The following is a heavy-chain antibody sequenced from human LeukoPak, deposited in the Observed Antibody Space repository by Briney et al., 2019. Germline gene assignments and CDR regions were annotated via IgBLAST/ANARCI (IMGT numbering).Heavy chain of an antibody. Sequence: ASVKVSCKASVYTFTGYYMHWVRQAPGQGLEWMGWINPNSGDTNYAQKFQGRVTMTRDTSISTAYMELSRLRSDDTAMYYCARVSLWPNNAFDIWGQGTMVPVSS. D-gene: IGHD1/OR15-1a*01. V-gene: IGHV1-2*02. CDR2: INPNSGDT. CDR1: VYTFTGYY. J-gene: IGHJ3*02. CDR3: ARVSLWPNNAFDI.